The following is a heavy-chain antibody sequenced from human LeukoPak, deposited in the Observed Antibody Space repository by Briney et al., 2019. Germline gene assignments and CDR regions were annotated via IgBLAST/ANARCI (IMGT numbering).Heavy chain of an antibody. CDR1: DVSIRSHY. Sequence: SENLSLTCTFSDVSIRSHYWNWIRQPPGKGLEWIGNIHNSGSTNYNPSLKSRVTLSVDTAKNQFSLRLKSVTAADTAVYYCGRESYGGHGSRTGCFQYAWVDPWGQGSLVTVSS. D-gene: IGHD2-2*01. CDR3: GRESYGGHGSRTGCFQYAWVDP. CDR2: IHNSGST. V-gene: IGHV4-59*11. J-gene: IGHJ5*02.